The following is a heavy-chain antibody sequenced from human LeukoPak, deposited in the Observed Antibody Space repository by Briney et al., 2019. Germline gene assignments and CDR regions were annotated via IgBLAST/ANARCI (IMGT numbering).Heavy chain of an antibody. CDR1: GFTFSSYS. Sequence: PGGSLRLSCAASGFTFSSYSMNWVRQAPGKGLEWVSSISSSSSYIYYADSVKGRFTIPRDNAKNSLYLQMNSLRAEDTAVYYCARDRLYSSGWPFDYWGQGTLVTVSS. CDR3: ARDRLYSSGWPFDY. CDR2: ISSSSSYI. V-gene: IGHV3-21*01. D-gene: IGHD6-19*01. J-gene: IGHJ4*02.